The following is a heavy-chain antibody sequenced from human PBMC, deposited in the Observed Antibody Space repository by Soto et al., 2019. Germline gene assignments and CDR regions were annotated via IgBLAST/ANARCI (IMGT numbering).Heavy chain of an antibody. CDR1: GYTFTNYE. J-gene: IGHJ5*02. CDR3: ARGRGGHCSGCKCYRFLDP. CDR2: MNPNRGDT. Sequence: GGSVRVSCKASGYTFTNYESIWVRQANGQGLEGMGWMNPNRGDTVYAQKFQGRVTLTRDTSISTAHMELHSLRYEDTAVYYCARGRGGHCSGCKCYRFLDPWGQGTLVTVSS. D-gene: IGHD2-15*01. V-gene: IGHV1-8*01.